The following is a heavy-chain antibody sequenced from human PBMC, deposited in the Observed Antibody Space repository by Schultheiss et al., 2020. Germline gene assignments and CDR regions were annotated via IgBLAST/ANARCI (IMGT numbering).Heavy chain of an antibody. J-gene: IGHJ4*02. V-gene: IGHV4-59*12. CDR2: IYYSGST. CDR3: ARTVANYGDYTY. Sequence: SETLSLTCAVYGGSFSGYYWSWIRQPPGKGLEWIGYIYYSGSTNYNPSLKSRVTISVDTSKNQFSLKLSSVTAADTAVYYCARTVANYGDYTYWGQGTLVTVSS. CDR1: GGSFSGYY. D-gene: IGHD4-17*01.